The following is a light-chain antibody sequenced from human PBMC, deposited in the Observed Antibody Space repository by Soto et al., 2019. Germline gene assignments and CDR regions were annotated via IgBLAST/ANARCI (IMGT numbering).Light chain of an antibody. CDR3: QQYGPYLLT. CDR2: EAS. Sequence: DIQMTQSPTFLSASVGDRVTITCQASQDITNHLNWYQQKPGKAPKLLIYEASNLETGVPSRFSGGGSGTDFTLTISSLQPEDFATYYCQQYGPYLLTFGPGTKVH. J-gene: IGKJ3*01. V-gene: IGKV1-33*01. CDR1: QDITNH.